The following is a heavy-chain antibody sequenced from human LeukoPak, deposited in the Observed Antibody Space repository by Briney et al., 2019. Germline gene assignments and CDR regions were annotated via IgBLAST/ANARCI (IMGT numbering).Heavy chain of an antibody. Sequence: TGGSLRLSCAASGFTFDDYGMSWVRQAPGKGLEWVSGINWNGGSTGYADSVKGRFTISRDNAKNSLYLQMNSLRAEDTAVYYCAIPIAAVGTSSPFYYDKDVWGQGTTVTVSS. CDR3: AIPIAAVGTSSPFYYDKDV. V-gene: IGHV3-20*04. CDR2: INWNGGST. CDR1: GFTFDDYG. J-gene: IGHJ6*02. D-gene: IGHD6-13*01.